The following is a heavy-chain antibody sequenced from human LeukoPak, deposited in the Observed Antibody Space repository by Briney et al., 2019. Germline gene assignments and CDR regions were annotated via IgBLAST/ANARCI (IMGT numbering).Heavy chain of an antibody. V-gene: IGHV3-11*04. CDR2: ISGSGHDI. Sequence: KAGGSLRLSCAASGFTFSDSYMTWVRQAPGKGVEWVAYISGSGHDINYSDSVKGRFTISRDNAKNSLYLQMNSLRVEDTAVYYCAKVAKYYYGSETYYFFEHWGQGTPVTASS. CDR1: GFTFSDSY. D-gene: IGHD3-10*01. J-gene: IGHJ4*02. CDR3: AKVAKYYYGSETYYFFEH.